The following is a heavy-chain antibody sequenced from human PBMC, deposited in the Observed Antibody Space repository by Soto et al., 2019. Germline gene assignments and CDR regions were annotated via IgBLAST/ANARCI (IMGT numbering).Heavy chain of an antibody. CDR1: GFTFNSYA. CDR3: AKVPPYDSGALDDY. D-gene: IGHD3-16*01. V-gene: IGHV3-23*01. Sequence: EVQLLESGGGLVQPGGSLRLSCAASGFTFNSYAMSWVRQAPGKGLEWVSAISGSGGSTYYADYVKGRFTISRDNSKNTLYLQMNSLRAEDTAVYYCAKVPPYDSGALDDYWGQGTLVTVSS. CDR2: ISGSGGST. J-gene: IGHJ4*02.